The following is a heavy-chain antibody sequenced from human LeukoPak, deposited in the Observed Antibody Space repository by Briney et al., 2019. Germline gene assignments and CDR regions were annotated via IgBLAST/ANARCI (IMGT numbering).Heavy chain of an antibody. D-gene: IGHD3-10*01. CDR2: ISGSGGSK. CDR3: AKLTSASGAYGVDV. J-gene: IGHJ6*02. Sequence: PGGSLRLSCAASGFTFSSYAMNWVRQAPGKGLEWVSTISGSGGSKHYADSVEGRFTISRDNSKNTVYLQMNRLRAEDTAIYYCAKLTSASGAYGVDVWGQGTTVTVSS. V-gene: IGHV3-23*01. CDR1: GFTFSSYA.